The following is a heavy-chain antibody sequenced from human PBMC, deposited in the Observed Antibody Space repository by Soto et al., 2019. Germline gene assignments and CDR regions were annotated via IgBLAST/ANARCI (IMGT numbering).Heavy chain of an antibody. V-gene: IGHV1-18*01. CDR2: ISAYNGNT. J-gene: IGHJ4*02. Sequence: QVQLVQSGAEVKKPGASVKVSCKASGYTFTSYGISWVRQAPGQGLEWMGWISAYNGNTNYAQKLQGRVTMTTDTSTSKAYMELRSLRSDDTAVYYCARDQEGGWSDSNKNGFDYWGQGTLVTVSS. CDR3: ARDQEGGWSDSNKNGFDY. D-gene: IGHD6-19*01. CDR1: GYTFTSYG.